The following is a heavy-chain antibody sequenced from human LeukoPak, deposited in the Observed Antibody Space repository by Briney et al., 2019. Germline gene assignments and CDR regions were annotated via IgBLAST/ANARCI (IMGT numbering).Heavy chain of an antibody. Sequence: SETLSLTCTVSGGSISSYYWSWIRQPPGKGLEWIGYIYYSGSTNYNPSLKSRVTISVDTSKNQFSLKLSSVTAADTAVYYCARVGGSSGWYLYYYNGMDVWGQGTTVTVSS. CDR3: ARVGGSSGWYLYYYNGMDV. V-gene: IGHV4-59*01. CDR1: GGSISSYY. CDR2: IYYSGST. J-gene: IGHJ6*02. D-gene: IGHD6-19*01.